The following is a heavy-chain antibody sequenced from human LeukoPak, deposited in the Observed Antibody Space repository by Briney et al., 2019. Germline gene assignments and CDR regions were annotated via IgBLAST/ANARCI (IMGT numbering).Heavy chain of an antibody. J-gene: IGHJ4*02. D-gene: IGHD5-24*01. CDR3: ARGEMATINSFDY. CDR2: INPNSGGT. V-gene: IGHV1-2*02. Sequence: ASVKVSCKASGYTFTGYYMHWVRQAPGQGLEWMGWINPNSGGTNYAQKFQGRVTVTRDTSISTAYMELSRLRSDDTAVYYCARGEMATINSFDYWGQGTLVTVSS. CDR1: GYTFTGYY.